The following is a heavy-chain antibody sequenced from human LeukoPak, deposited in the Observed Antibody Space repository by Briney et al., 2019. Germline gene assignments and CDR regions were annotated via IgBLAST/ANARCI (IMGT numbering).Heavy chain of an antibody. CDR3: AKDLGLMVYAAQDY. CDR2: ISGSGPST. J-gene: IGHJ4*02. Sequence: PGGSLRLSCAASGFTFSSYGMSWVRQAPGKGLEWVSAISGSGPSTYYADSVKGRFTISRDNSKNTLYLQMNSLRAEDTAIYYCAKDLGLMVYAAQDYWGQGTLVTVSS. CDR1: GFTFSSYG. V-gene: IGHV3-23*01. D-gene: IGHD2-8*01.